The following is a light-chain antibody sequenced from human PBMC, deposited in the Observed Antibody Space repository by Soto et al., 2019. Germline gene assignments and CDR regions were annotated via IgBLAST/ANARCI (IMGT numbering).Light chain of an antibody. CDR1: QSVSSSY. J-gene: IGKJ2*01. Sequence: EILLTQSPGTLSLSPGERATLSCRASQSVSSSYLAWYQHKPGQAPRLLIYGASSRATGIPDRFSGSGSGTDFTLTISRLEPEDFAVYYCQQYGRTPYTFGQGTKLEIK. CDR3: QQYGRTPYT. CDR2: GAS. V-gene: IGKV3-20*01.